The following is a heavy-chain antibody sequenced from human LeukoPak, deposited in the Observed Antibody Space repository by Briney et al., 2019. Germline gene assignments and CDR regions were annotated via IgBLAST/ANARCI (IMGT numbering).Heavy chain of an antibody. D-gene: IGHD2-2*01. Sequence: ASVKVSCKASGGTFSSYAISWVRQAPGQGLEWMGWINPNNGGTKFAQKFQGRVTLSWDTSISTAYMELSRLRSDDTAVYFCARVCSSTSCSFDSWGQGTLVTVST. V-gene: IGHV1-2*02. CDR1: GGTFSSYA. J-gene: IGHJ4*02. CDR2: INPNNGGT. CDR3: ARVCSSTSCSFDS.